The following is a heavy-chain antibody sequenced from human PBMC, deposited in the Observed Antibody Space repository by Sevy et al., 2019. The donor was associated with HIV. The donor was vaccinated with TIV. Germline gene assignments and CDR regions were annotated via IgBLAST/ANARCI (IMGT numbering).Heavy chain of an antibody. CDR2: IRGSGGST. CDR1: GFTFSSYA. Sequence: GGSLRLSCAASGFTFSSYALSWVRQAPGKGLEWVSGIRGSGGSTHYADSVQGRFTISRDNSKNTLYLQMNSLRAEDTAVYYCAKDEGYSSGLDAFDIWGQGTMVTVSS. J-gene: IGHJ3*02. V-gene: IGHV3-23*01. D-gene: IGHD6-19*01. CDR3: AKDEGYSSGLDAFDI.